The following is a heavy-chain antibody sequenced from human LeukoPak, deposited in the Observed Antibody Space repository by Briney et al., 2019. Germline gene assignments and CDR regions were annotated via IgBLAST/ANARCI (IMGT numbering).Heavy chain of an antibody. V-gene: IGHV3-53*01. CDR1: GFTVSSNY. Sequence: GGSLRLSCAASGFTVSSNYMSWVRQAPGKGLEWVSVVYSGGSTYYADSVKGRFTISRDNSKNTLYLQMNSLRAEDTAVYYCARGGPSAAGGFDPWGQGTLVTVSS. D-gene: IGHD6-13*01. J-gene: IGHJ5*02. CDR3: ARGGPSAAGGFDP. CDR2: VYSGGST.